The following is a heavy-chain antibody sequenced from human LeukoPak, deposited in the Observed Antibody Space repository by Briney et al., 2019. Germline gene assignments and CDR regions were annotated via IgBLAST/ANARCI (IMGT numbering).Heavy chain of an antibody. Sequence: ASVKVSCKASGSTFTNYGISWVRQALGQGLEWMGWISVYNGNTKYAQNLQGRATMTTDTSTSTAYMELRSLRSDDTAVYYCARGLDYGGNTLVLSASDMWGQGTMVTVSS. CDR2: ISVYNGNT. CDR3: ARGLDYGGNTLVLSASDM. CDR1: GSTFTNYG. J-gene: IGHJ3*02. D-gene: IGHD4-23*01. V-gene: IGHV1-18*01.